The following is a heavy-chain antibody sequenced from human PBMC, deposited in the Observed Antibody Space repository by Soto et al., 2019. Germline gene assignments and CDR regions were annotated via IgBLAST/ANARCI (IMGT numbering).Heavy chain of an antibody. Sequence: PGGSLRLSCAASGFTFSSYTMNWVRQAPGEGLEWVSSISGSSGSIYYADSVKGRFTISRDSARNSVYLHMNSLRAEDTAIYFCARYHDSWSASQAVFDYWGQGTLVTVS. CDR1: GFTFSSYT. D-gene: IGHD3-3*01. CDR3: ARYHDSWSASQAVFDY. CDR2: ISGSSGSI. J-gene: IGHJ4*02. V-gene: IGHV3-21*01.